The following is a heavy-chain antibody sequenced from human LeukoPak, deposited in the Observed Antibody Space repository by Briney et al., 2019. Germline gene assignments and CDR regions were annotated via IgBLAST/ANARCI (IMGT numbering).Heavy chain of an antibody. J-gene: IGHJ4*02. CDR2: MNPNNGNT. Sequence: ASVKVSCKASGYTFTNYDINWVRQATGQGLEWMGSMNPNNGNTGYAQKFQGRVTMTRDTSISTAYMALSSLTSEDTAVYYCVAMARWGQISLVTVFS. CDR1: GYTFTNYD. CDR3: VAMAR. V-gene: IGHV1-8*01. D-gene: IGHD5-24*01.